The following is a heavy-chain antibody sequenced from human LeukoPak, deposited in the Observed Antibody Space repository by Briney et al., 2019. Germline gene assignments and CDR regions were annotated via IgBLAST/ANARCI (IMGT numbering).Heavy chain of an antibody. D-gene: IGHD6-19*01. V-gene: IGHV3-30-3*01. Sequence: PGKSLRLSCAASGFTFSSYAMHWVRQASGKGLEWVAVISYDGSNKYYADSVKGRFTISRDNSKNTLYLQMNSLRAEDTAVYYCARDSSGWYRPSYYFDYWGQGTLVTVSS. CDR2: ISYDGSNK. CDR3: ARDSSGWYRPSYYFDY. J-gene: IGHJ4*02. CDR1: GFTFSSYA.